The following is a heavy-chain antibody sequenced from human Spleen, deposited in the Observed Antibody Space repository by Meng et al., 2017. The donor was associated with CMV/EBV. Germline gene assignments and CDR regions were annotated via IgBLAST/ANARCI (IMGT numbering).Heavy chain of an antibody. J-gene: IGHJ4*02. D-gene: IGHD3-22*01. Sequence: KVSGYTFTDYYMHWVQQAPGKGLEWMGLVDPEDGETIYAEKFQGRVTITADTSISTTYMELNRLRSDDTAVYYCARARYDSSGYLFDLWGQGSLVTVSS. CDR1: GYTFTDYY. V-gene: IGHV1-69-2*01. CDR3: ARARYDSSGYLFDL. CDR2: VDPEDGET.